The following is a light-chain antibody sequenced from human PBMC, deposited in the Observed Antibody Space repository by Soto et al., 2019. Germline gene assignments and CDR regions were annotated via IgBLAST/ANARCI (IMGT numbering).Light chain of an antibody. CDR3: QQYYSYPLF. CDR2: DVF. V-gene: IGKV3D-15*01. CDR1: QSIGSY. Sequence: MTQSPSTLSASAGDRATLSCRASQSIGSYLAWYQQKPGQAPRLVIYDVFTRQSGVPSRISGSGSGTDFTLTISCLQSEDFAVYYCQQYYSYPLFFGGGTKVDIK. J-gene: IGKJ4*01.